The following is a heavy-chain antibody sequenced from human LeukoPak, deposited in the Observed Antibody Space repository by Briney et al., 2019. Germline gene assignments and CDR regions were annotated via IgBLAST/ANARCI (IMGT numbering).Heavy chain of an antibody. D-gene: IGHD6-19*01. J-gene: IGHJ5*02. CDR3: ARDQPGTYTLSST. V-gene: IGHV3-74*01. CDR1: GFTFSSYW. CDR2: ISGDGSSS. Sequence: GGSLRLSCAASGFTFSSYWMHWVRQAPGKGLVWVSRISGDGSSSSYADSVKGRFTISRDNAKNTLYLQMNSLRAEDTAVYYCARDQPGTYTLSSTWGQGTLVTVSS.